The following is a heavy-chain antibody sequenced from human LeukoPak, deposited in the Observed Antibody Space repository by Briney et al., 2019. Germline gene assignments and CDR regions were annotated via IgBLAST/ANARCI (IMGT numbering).Heavy chain of an antibody. CDR2: IMSSSSQI. CDR3: ATTRAPSNGRVLYYMDV. D-gene: IGHD1-1*01. CDR1: GFIFSSYS. J-gene: IGHJ6*03. V-gene: IGHV3-21*01. Sequence: GGSLRLSCAASGFIFSSYSMKWVRQAPGKGLEWVSSIMSSSSQIYYADSVRGRFTISRDNAKNSLYLQMNSMRAEDTAVYYCATTRAPSNGRVLYYMDVWGKGTTVTVSS.